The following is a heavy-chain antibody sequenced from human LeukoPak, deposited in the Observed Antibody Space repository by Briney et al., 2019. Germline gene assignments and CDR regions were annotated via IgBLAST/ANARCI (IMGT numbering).Heavy chain of an antibody. V-gene: IGHV1-2*02. CDR1: GYTFTGYY. CDR3: ARERGYYYGSGSYYGVDV. D-gene: IGHD3-10*01. CDR2: INPNSGGT. Sequence: ASVKVSCKASGYTFTGYYMHWVRQAPGQGLEWMGWINPNSGGTNYAQKFQGRVTMTRDTSISTAYMELSRLRSDDTAVYYCARERGYYYGSGSYYGVDVWGQGTTVTVSS. J-gene: IGHJ6*02.